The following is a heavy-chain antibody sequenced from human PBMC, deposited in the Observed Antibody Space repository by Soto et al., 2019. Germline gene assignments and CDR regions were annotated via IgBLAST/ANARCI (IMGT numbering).Heavy chain of an antibody. Sequence: GSLRLPCSASGSQVNRDYMSWVRQTPGKGLEWVASMYSGETTYYADSVRGLFTISSDKSKNTLYFPLSSLRIEDTAVYYCTRDGRGLGRLSFCDYWGQGDLVSICS. CDR2: MYSGETT. CDR1: GSQVNRDY. V-gene: IGHV3-53*01. J-gene: IGHJ4*02. CDR3: TRDGRGLGRLSFCDY.